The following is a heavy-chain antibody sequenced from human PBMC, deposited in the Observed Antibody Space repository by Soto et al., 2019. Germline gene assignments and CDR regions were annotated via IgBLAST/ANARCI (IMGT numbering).Heavy chain of an antibody. D-gene: IGHD6-13*01. V-gene: IGHV1-8*02. CDR2: MNPINGAT. J-gene: IGHJ6*02. Sequence: ASVKVSCTASGYDFTAYDINWVRQASGQGLEWMGWMNPINGATGSARRFQGRVSMTRNTATGTAYLELTSLRSDDSAVYYCGRGPSPRAPAGGTPDYYAMDVGG. CDR3: GRGPSPRAPAGGTPDYYAMDV. CDR1: GYDFTAYD.